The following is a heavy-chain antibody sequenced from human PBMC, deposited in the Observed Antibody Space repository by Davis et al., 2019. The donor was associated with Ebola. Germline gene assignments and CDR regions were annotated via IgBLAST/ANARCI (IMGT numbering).Heavy chain of an antibody. Sequence: SETLSLTCTVSGASITSYYWSWIRQPPGKGLEWIAYIYYSGSTSYNPSLKSRVTISVDTSENQFSLRLTSVTAADTALYYCARHTSYGGKTWFDPWGQGTLVTVSS. V-gene: IGHV4-59*08. J-gene: IGHJ5*02. CDR1: GASITSYY. CDR2: IYYSGST. D-gene: IGHD4-23*01. CDR3: ARHTSYGGKTWFDP.